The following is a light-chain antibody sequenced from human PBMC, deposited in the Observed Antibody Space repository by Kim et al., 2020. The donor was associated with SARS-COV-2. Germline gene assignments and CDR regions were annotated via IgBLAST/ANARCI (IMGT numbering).Light chain of an antibody. J-gene: IGLJ2*01. V-gene: IGLV3-1*01. CDR2: QDS. Sequence: VVPGQTASITCSGDKLGGNNAGCYQQKPGQSPVLVIYQDSRRPSGIPERFAGSNSGNTATLTISGTQAMDEDDYYCQAWDSSTVVFGGGTQLTVL. CDR1: KLGGNN. CDR3: QAWDSSTVV.